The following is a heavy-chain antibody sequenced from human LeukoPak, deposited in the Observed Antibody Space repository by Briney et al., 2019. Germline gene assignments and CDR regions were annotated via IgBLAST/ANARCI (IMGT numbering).Heavy chain of an antibody. CDR1: GFTFSSYA. D-gene: IGHD3-3*01. J-gene: IGHJ4*02. CDR2: ISGSGGST. CDR3: AKVEGLFGVVIIKTFRFDY. Sequence: GGSLRLSCAASGFTFSSYAMSWVRQAPGKGLEWVSAISGSGGSTYYADSVKGRFTISRDNSKNTLYLQMNSLRAEDTAVYYCAKVEGLFGVVIIKTFRFDYWGQGTLVTVSS. V-gene: IGHV3-23*01.